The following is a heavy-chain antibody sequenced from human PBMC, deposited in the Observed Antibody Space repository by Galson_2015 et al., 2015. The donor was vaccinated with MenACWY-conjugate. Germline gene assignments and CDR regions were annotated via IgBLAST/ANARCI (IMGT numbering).Heavy chain of an antibody. Sequence: SLRLSCAASGFTLSSRWMHWVRHAPGKGLVWDSGIKSDGSATIYADSVKGRFTISRDSAKNTLCLQMNSLRAEDTAVYYCARGGAAAGYLFDSWGQGILVTVSS. D-gene: IGHD6-13*01. J-gene: IGHJ4*02. CDR1: GFTLSSRW. CDR2: IKSDGSAT. CDR3: ARGGAAAGYLFDS. V-gene: IGHV3-74*01.